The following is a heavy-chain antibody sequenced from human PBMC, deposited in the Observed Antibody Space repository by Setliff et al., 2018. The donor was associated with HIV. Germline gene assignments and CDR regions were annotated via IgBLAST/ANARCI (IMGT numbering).Heavy chain of an antibody. D-gene: IGHD2-8*01. V-gene: IGHV1-69*05. CDR3: ASGSGYCNKGDCYIGVHRTPDKYYFDS. CDR1: GDTFSNYA. J-gene: IGHJ4*02. CDR2: INPPFGTT. Sequence: SVKVSCKASGDTFSNYAITWVRQAPGQGLAWMGGINPPFGTTNHAHNFQGRLTITTDQIMSTAYMELTSLRSEDTAVYYCASGSGYCNKGDCYIGVHRTPDKYYFDSWGQGTLVTVSS.